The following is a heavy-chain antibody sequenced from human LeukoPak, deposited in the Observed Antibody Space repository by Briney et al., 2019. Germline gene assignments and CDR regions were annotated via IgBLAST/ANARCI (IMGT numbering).Heavy chain of an antibody. D-gene: IGHD5-24*01. CDR3: ARASRDGYNYNFQH. Sequence: PSETLSLTCTVSGGSISSGSYYWSWIRQPTGKGLEWIGRIYTSGSTNYNPSLKSRVTISVDTSKNQFSLKLSSVTAADTAVYYCARASRDGYNYNFQHWGQGTLVTVSS. CDR2: IYTSGST. CDR1: GGSISSGSYY. J-gene: IGHJ1*01. V-gene: IGHV4-61*02.